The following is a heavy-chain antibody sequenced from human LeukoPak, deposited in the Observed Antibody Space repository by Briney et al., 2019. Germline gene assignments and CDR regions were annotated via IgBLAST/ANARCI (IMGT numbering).Heavy chain of an antibody. CDR1: GFTFSSYW. D-gene: IGHD2-21*02. V-gene: IGHV3-7*01. J-gene: IGHJ6*02. CDR2: IKQDGSEK. CDR3: ARDIVVVTAVICYYYGMDV. Sequence: PGGSLRLSCAASGFTFSSYWMSWVRQAPGKGLEWVANIKQDGSEKYYVDSVKGRFTISRDNAKNSLYLQMNSLRAEDTAVYYCARDIVVVTAVICYYYGMDVWGQGTTVTVSS.